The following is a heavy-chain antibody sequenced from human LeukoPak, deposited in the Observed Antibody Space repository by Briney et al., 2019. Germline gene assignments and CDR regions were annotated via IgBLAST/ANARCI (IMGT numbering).Heavy chain of an antibody. CDR1: GDSISSGGYY. V-gene: IGHV3-74*01. Sequence: LSLTCTVSGDSISSGGYYWSWVRQAPGKGLVWISRINSDASDTNYADFVKGRFTISRDNAKNTVYLQINSLRDEDTAVYYCARICSSTDCLIPDWGQGTLVTVSS. D-gene: IGHD2-2*01. CDR3: ARICSSTDCLIPD. J-gene: IGHJ4*02. CDR2: INSDASDT.